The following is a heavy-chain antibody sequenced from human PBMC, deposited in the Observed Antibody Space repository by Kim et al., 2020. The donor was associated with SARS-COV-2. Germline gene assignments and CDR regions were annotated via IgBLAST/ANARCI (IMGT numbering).Heavy chain of an antibody. D-gene: IGHD5-12*01. J-gene: IGHJ6*02. CDR3: ARWSLVATETYYCYYGMDV. V-gene: IGHV3-11*06. Sequence: GRLTISRDNAKNSLYLQMNSLRAEDTAVYYCARWSLVATETYYCYYGMDVWGQGTTVTVSS.